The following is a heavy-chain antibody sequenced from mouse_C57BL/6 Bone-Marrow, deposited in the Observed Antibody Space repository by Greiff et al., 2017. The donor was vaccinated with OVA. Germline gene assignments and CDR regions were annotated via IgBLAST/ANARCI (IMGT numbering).Heavy chain of an antibody. J-gene: IGHJ2*01. Sequence: VHVKQSGTVLARPGASVKMSCKTSGYTFTSYWMHWVKQRPGQGLEWIGAIYPGNSDTSYNQKFKGKAKLTAVTSASTAYMELSSLTNEDSAVYYCTRATTVVGYFDYWGQGTTLTVSS. CDR1: GYTFTSYW. V-gene: IGHV1-5*01. CDR2: IYPGNSDT. D-gene: IGHD1-1*01. CDR3: TRATTVVGYFDY.